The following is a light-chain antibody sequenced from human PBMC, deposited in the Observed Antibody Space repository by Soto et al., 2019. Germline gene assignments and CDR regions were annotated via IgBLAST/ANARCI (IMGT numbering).Light chain of an antibody. CDR3: QQYSSMWT. Sequence: EIVLTQSPGTLSLSPGERATLSCSASQSFSSNYLAWYQQRPGQAPRILIYGATTRASGVPDRFSGSESGTDFTLTISRLEPEDSAVYYCQQYSSMWTFGQGTKLEIK. CDR1: QSFSSNY. V-gene: IGKV3-20*01. J-gene: IGKJ1*01. CDR2: GAT.